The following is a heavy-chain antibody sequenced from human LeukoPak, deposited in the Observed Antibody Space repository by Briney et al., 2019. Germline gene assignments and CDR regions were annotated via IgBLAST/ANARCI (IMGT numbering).Heavy chain of an antibody. J-gene: IGHJ5*02. CDR1: GYTFSSYG. D-gene: IGHD4-23*01. CDR3: ARDHKVVTILPGP. CDR2: SSGYNGNT. Sequence: ASVKVSCKASGYTFSSYGISWVRQAPGQGLEWMGWSSGYNGNTNYAQKLQGRVTMTTDTSTSTAYMELRSLRSDDTAVYYCARDHKVVTILPGPWGQGTLVTVSS. V-gene: IGHV1-18*01.